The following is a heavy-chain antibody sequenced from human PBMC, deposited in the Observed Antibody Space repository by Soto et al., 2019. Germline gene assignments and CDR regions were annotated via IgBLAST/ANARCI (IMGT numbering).Heavy chain of an antibody. CDR3: ARGSSIAGLYYGMDV. V-gene: IGHV4-31*03. Sequence: QVQLQESGPGLVKPSQTLSLTCTVSGGSISSGGYYWTWIRQHPGKGLEWIGYNYYIGITYYNPSLKSRVTISLDPSKNQFSLKLSSVTAADTAVYYCARGSSIAGLYYGMDVWGQGTTVTVSS. CDR2: NYYIGIT. J-gene: IGHJ6*02. CDR1: GGSISSGGYY. D-gene: IGHD6-6*01.